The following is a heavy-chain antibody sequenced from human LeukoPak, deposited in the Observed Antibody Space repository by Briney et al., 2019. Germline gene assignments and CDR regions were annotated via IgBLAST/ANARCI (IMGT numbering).Heavy chain of an antibody. Sequence: GASVKVSCKASGYTFTGYYIHWVRQAPGQGLEWMGRINPNSGGTNYAQKFQGRVTMTRDTSISTAYMELSRLTSDDTAVYYCARVSIVVVPAAWGWFDPWGQGTLVTVSS. CDR2: INPNSGGT. CDR3: ARVSIVVVPAAWGWFDP. V-gene: IGHV1-2*06. CDR1: GYTFTGYY. D-gene: IGHD2-2*01. J-gene: IGHJ5*02.